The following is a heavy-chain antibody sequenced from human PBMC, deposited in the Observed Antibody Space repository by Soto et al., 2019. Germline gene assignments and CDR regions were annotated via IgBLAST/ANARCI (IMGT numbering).Heavy chain of an antibody. D-gene: IGHD3-9*01. Sequence: QVQLVQSGAEVKKPGASVKVSCKASGYTFTGYYMHWVRQAPGQGLEWMGWINPNSGGTNYAQKFQGWVTVTRDTSISTAYMELSRLRSDDTAVYYCARGNYDILTGYYNPPYYYYGMDVWGQGTTVTVSS. CDR3: ARGNYDILTGYYNPPYYYYGMDV. CDR2: INPNSGGT. CDR1: GYTFTGYY. V-gene: IGHV1-2*04. J-gene: IGHJ6*02.